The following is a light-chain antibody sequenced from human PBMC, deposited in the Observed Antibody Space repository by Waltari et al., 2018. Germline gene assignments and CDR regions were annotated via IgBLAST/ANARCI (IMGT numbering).Light chain of an antibody. CDR3: QHYVNLPVT. CDR1: QSVSRA. Sequence: EIVLTQSPGTLSLSPGDRATLSCRDSQSVSRALAWYQQKPGQAPRLLIYAASTRATGVPDRFSGSGSGTDFSLTISRLDPEDFAVYYCQHYVNLPVTFGQGTKVEI. V-gene: IGKV3-20*01. CDR2: AAS. J-gene: IGKJ1*01.